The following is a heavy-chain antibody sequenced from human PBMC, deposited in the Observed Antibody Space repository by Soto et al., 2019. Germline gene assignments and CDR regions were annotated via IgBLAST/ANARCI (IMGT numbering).Heavy chain of an antibody. CDR3: ARFYYDSSGYLPSPYYYYYGMDV. CDR1: GFNFSSYW. Sequence: PGGSLRLSCAASGFNFSSYWMSWVRQAPGKGLEWVANIKQDGSEKYYVDSVKGRFTISRDNAKNSLYLQMNSLRAEDTAVYYCARFYYDSSGYLPSPYYYYYGMDVWGQGTTVTVSS. D-gene: IGHD3-22*01. J-gene: IGHJ6*02. CDR2: IKQDGSEK. V-gene: IGHV3-7*04.